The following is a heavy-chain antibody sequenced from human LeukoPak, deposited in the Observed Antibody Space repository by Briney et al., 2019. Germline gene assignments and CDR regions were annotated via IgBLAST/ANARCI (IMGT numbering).Heavy chain of an antibody. J-gene: IGHJ5*02. Sequence: SETLSLTCTVSGGSISSSSYYWGWIRHPPGKGLEWIGSIYYSGSTYYNPSLKSRVTISVDTSKNQFSLKLSSVTAADTAVYYCARRNYGSGSYSWWFDPWGQGTLVTVSS. CDR2: IYYSGST. D-gene: IGHD3-10*01. CDR1: GGSISSSSYY. CDR3: ARRNYGSGSYSWWFDP. V-gene: IGHV4-39*01.